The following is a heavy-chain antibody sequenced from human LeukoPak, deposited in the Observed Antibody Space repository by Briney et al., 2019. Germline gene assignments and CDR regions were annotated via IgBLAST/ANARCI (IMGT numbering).Heavy chain of an antibody. D-gene: IGHD6-19*01. V-gene: IGHV3-9*01. CDR2: ISWNSGSI. Sequence: GGSLRLSCAASGFTFDDYAMHWVRQAPGKGLEWVSGISWNSGSIGYADSVKGRFTISRDNAKNSLYLQMNSLRAEDTALYYCAKDIQAVGGIVFDYWGQGTLVTVSS. J-gene: IGHJ4*02. CDR3: AKDIQAVGGIVFDY. CDR1: GFTFDDYA.